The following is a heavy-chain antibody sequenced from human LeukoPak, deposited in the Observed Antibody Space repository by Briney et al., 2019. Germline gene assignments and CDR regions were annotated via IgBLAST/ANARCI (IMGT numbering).Heavy chain of an antibody. D-gene: IGHD3-10*01. Sequence: GGSLRLSCAASGFTFSSYEMNWVRQAPGKGLEWVSYISSSGSTIYYADSVKGRFTISRDNAKNSLYLQMNSLRAEDTAVYYCAREMYGSGSYYNGGWFDPWGQGTLVTVSS. CDR2: ISSSGSTI. J-gene: IGHJ5*02. CDR3: AREMYGSGSYYNGGWFDP. V-gene: IGHV3-48*03. CDR1: GFTFSSYE.